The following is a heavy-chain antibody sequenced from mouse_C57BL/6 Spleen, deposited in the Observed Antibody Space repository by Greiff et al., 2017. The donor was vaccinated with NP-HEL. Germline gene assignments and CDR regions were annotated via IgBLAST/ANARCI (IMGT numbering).Heavy chain of an antibody. Sequence: VQLQQSGTVLARPGASVKMSCKTSGYTFTSYWMHWVKQRPGQGLEWIGAIYPGNSDTSYNQKFKGKAKLTAVTSASTAYMELSSLTNEDSAVYDSTGDDYDEYYAMDYWGQGTSVTVSS. V-gene: IGHV1-5*01. CDR2: IYPGNSDT. D-gene: IGHD2-4*01. CDR3: TGDDYDEYYAMDY. J-gene: IGHJ4*01. CDR1: GYTFTSYW.